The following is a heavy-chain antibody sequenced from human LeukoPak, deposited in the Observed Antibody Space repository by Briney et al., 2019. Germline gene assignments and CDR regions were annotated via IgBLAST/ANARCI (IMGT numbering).Heavy chain of an antibody. J-gene: IGHJ4*02. CDR1: GGPISSYY. V-gene: IGHV4-59*01. CDR3: ARGRTGMVYYFDY. D-gene: IGHD2-8*01. CDR2: IYYSGST. Sequence: PSETLSLTCTVSGGPISSYYWSWIRQPPGKGLEWIGYIYYSGSTNYNPSLKSRVTISVDTSKNQFSLKLSSVTAADTAVYYCARGRTGMVYYFDYWGQGTLVTVSS.